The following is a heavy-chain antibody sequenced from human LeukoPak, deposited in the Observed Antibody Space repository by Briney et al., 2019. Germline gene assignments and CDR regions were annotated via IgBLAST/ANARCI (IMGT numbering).Heavy chain of an antibody. CDR1: GFTFSAYS. Sequence: GGSLRLSCAASGFTFSAYSMNWVRQAPGKGLEWISYIGISSGTTKYAGSVKGRLTISRDKGKNSLYLQMNSLRAEDMAVYCCARARGLALGYWGEGTLVTVSS. CDR2: IGISSGTT. V-gene: IGHV3-48*01. J-gene: IGHJ4*02. CDR3: ARARGLALGY. D-gene: IGHD4-17*01.